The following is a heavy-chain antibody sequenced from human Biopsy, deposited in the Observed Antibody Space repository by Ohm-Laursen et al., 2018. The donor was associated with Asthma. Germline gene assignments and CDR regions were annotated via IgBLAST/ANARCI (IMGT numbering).Heavy chain of an antibody. CDR2: MHYSGSA. CDR3: ARMNTMIQAANYYSYAMDV. V-gene: IGHV4-39*07. CDR1: GGAIRTSGYY. Sequence: SQTLSLTCSVSGGAIRTSGYYWGWVRQPPGKGLEWIGSMHYSGSAYSNPSLESQVSISLDRSKRQFSLKVNSVNAADTAVYYCARMNTMIQAANYYSYAMDVWGQGTTVTVSS. J-gene: IGHJ6*02. D-gene: IGHD3-22*01.